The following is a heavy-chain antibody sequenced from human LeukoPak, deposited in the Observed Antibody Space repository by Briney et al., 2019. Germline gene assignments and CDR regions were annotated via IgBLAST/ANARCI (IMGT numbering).Heavy chain of an antibody. D-gene: IGHD2/OR15-2a*01. CDR1: GFTFSSHT. CDR2: VSSNVNKM. CDR3: TRELLSLHQGLDS. J-gene: IGHJ5*01. V-gene: IGHV3-21*06. Sequence: GGSLRLSCAASGFTFSSHTMNWVRQAPGKGLEWVACVSSNVNKMYYAESVRGRLTVSGDNAGNSLSLQMDSLRAEDTAVYYCTRELLSLHQGLDSWGQGTLVTVSS.